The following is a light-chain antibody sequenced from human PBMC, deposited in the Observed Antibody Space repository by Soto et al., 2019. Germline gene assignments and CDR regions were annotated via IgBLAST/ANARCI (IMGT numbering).Light chain of an antibody. CDR3: GTWDSSLSSVV. J-gene: IGLJ3*02. CDR2: ENN. Sequence: QSVLTQPPSVSAAPGHKVTISCSGSSSNIGNNYVSWYQQFPATAPKLLIYENNKRPSGIPDRFSGSKSGTSATLGITGLQTGDEADYYCGTWDSSLSSVVFGGGTKVTVL. V-gene: IGLV1-51*02. CDR1: SSNIGNNY.